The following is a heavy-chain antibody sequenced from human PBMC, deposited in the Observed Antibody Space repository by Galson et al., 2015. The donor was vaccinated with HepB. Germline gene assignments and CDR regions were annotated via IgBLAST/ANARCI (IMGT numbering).Heavy chain of an antibody. CDR1: GFTFDDHT. CDR2: ISWDAVST. D-gene: IGHD6-19*01. V-gene: IGHV3-43*01. CDR3: TKGSQSSGWYASDY. J-gene: IGHJ4*02. Sequence: SLRLSCAASGFTFDDHTMQWVRQVPGKGLEWVSLISWDAVSTYYADSVKGRFTISRDNNKNSLYRQMNSLRTEDTAFYYCTKGSQSSGWYASDYWGQGTLVIVSS.